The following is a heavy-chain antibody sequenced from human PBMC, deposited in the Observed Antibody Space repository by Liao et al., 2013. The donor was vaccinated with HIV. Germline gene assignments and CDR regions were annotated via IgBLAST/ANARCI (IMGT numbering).Heavy chain of an antibody. CDR3: ARGPRIAARPYWFDP. J-gene: IGHJ5*02. V-gene: IGHV4-59*12. D-gene: IGHD6-6*01. CDR1: GGSISSYY. CDR2: ISYSGST. Sequence: QVQLQESGPGLVKPSETLSLTCTVSGGSISSYYWSWIRQTPGKGLEWIGCISYSGSTNYNPSLKSRVTMSRDTSTNQISLRLTSVTAADTAMYYCARGPRIAARPYWFDPWGQGTLVTVSS.